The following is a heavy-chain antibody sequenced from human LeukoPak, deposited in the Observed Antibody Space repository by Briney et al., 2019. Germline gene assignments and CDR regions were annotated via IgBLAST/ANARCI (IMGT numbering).Heavy chain of an antibody. V-gene: IGHV3-74*01. CDR2: INSDGSST. D-gene: IGHD3-3*01. J-gene: IGHJ4*02. CDR3: ARGLGYYDFWSGYSLNWGFDY. CDR1: GFTFSSYW. Sequence: GGSLRLSCAASGFTFSSYWMHWLRHAPGKGLVWVSRINSDGSSTSYADSVKGRFTISRDNAKNTLYLQMNSLRAEDTAVYYCARGLGYYDFWSGYSLNWGFDYWGQGTLVTVSS.